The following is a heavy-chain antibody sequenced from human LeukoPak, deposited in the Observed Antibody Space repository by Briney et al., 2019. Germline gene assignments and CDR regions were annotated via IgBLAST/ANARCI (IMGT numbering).Heavy chain of an antibody. J-gene: IGHJ4*02. CDR2: ISRSGTTI. D-gene: IGHD6-13*01. V-gene: IGHV3-11*01. CDR3: ARERPAAAARLSADY. CDR1: GFTFSDYY. Sequence: GGSLRLSCAASGFTFSDYYMSWIRQAPGKGLECISYISRSGTTIYYADSVKGRFTISRDNAKNSLYLQMNSLRAEDTAVYYCARERPAAAARLSADYWGQGTLVTVSS.